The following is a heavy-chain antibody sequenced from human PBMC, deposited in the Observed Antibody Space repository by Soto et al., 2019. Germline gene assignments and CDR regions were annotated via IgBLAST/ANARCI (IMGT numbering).Heavy chain of an antibody. CDR2: ISAYNGNT. V-gene: IGHV1-18*01. CDR3: AREGMGYYYGSGDAFDI. D-gene: IGHD3-10*01. J-gene: IGHJ3*02. Sequence: QVQLVQSGAEVKKPGSSVKVSCKASGGTFSSYAISWVRQVPGQGLEWMGGISAYNGNTNYAQKLQGRVTMTTDTSTSTAYMELRSLRSDDTAVYYCAREGMGYYYGSGDAFDIWGQGTMVTVSS. CDR1: GGTFSSYA.